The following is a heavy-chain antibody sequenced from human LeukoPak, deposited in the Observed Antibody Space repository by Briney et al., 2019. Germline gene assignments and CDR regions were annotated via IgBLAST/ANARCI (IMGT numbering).Heavy chain of an antibody. D-gene: IGHD2-2*01. J-gene: IGHJ6*03. CDR3: NLIVVIPAVPYYYKDV. CDR2: INPNSGGT. V-gene: IGHV1-2*02. Sequence: ASVKVSCKASGYTFTGYYMHWVRQAPGQGLEWMGWINPNSGGTNYAQKFQGRVTMTRDTSISTAYMELSRLRSDDTAVYYCNLIVVIPAVPYYYKDVWGKGTTVTVSS. CDR1: GYTFTGYY.